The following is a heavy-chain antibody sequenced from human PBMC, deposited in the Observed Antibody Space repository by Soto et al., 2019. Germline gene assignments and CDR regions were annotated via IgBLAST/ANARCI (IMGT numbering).Heavy chain of an antibody. D-gene: IGHD1-1*01. V-gene: IGHV1-18*01. CDR1: GYTFTNYG. J-gene: IGHJ4*02. CDR3: ARDGHWNDLDY. CDR2: ISGYNGNT. Sequence: GASVKVSCKASGYTFTNYGICWVRQAPGQGLEWLGWISGYNGNTNYAQNFQDRVTLTTDTSTSTAYMELRSLRSDDTALYYCARDGHWNDLDYWGQGTLVTVPS.